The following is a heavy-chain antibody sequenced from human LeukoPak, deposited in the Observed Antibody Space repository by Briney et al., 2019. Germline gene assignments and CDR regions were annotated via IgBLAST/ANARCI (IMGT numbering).Heavy chain of an antibody. CDR1: GGSISSGGYY. V-gene: IGHV4-31*03. D-gene: IGHD6-25*01. J-gene: IGHJ6*03. CDR2: IYYSGST. Sequence: PSETLSLTCTVSGGSISSGGYYWSWIRQHPGKGLEWIGYIYYSGSTYYNPSLKSRVTISVDTSKNQFSLKLSSVTAADTAVYYCARVNLAAYCMDVWGKGTTVTVSS. CDR3: ARVNLAAYCMDV.